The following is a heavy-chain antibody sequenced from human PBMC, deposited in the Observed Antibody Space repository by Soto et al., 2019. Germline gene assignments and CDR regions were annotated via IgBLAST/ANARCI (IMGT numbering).Heavy chain of an antibody. CDR3: ARIYGYRKLSTGGAFDY. D-gene: IGHD5-12*01. CDR1: GGSISSSSYY. CDR2: IYYSGST. V-gene: IGHV4-39*01. Sequence: SETLSLTCTVSGGSISSSSYYWGWIRQPPGKGLEWIGSIYYSGSTYYNPSLKSRVTISVDTSKNQFSLKLSSVTAADTAVYYCARIYGYRKLSTGGAFDYWGQGTLVTVSS. J-gene: IGHJ4*02.